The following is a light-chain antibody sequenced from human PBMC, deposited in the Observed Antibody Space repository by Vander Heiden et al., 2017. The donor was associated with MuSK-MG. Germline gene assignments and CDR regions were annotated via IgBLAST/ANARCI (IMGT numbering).Light chain of an antibody. Sequence: QSVLTQPPSVSGAPGQRVTISCIWSSSNLGAGYNVHWYKQVPGTAPQLLIFANSHRPSGVPDRFSGSKSGTSAALAITGLQAEDEADYYCQSYDYRLDGSGVFGGGTRLTVL. CDR2: ANS. V-gene: IGLV1-40*01. CDR3: QSYDYRLDGSGV. J-gene: IGLJ3*02. CDR1: SSNLGAGYN.